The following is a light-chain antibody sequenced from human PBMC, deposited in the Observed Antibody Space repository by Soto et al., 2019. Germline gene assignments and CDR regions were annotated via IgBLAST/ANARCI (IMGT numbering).Light chain of an antibody. Sequence: QSALTQPASVSGSPGQSITISCTGTSSDVGGYNYVSWYQQHPGKAPKLMIYDVSNRPSGVSNRVSGSKTGNTASLTISGLQAEEEADYYCSSYTSSSTVVFGGGTKVTVL. CDR2: DVS. V-gene: IGLV2-14*01. CDR1: SSDVGGYNY. CDR3: SSYTSSSTVV. J-gene: IGLJ2*01.